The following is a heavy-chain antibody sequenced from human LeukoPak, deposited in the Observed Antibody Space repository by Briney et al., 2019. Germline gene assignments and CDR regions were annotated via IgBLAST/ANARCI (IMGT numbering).Heavy chain of an antibody. J-gene: IGHJ6*02. CDR3: ASEPAAMAEVDYYYGMDV. V-gene: IGHV1-2*02. Sequence: GASVKVSCKASGYTFTGYYMHWVRQAPRQGLEGMGWINPNSGGTSYAQKSQGRVTMTRATSISTAYMELSRLRSDDTAVCYCASEPAAMAEVDYYYGMDVWGQGTTVTVSS. CDR2: INPNSGGT. CDR1: GYTFTGYY. D-gene: IGHD2-2*01.